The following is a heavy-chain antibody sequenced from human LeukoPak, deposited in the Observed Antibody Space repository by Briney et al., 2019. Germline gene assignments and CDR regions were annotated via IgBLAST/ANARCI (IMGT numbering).Heavy chain of an antibody. CDR2: KKKDGSEK. J-gene: IGHJ4*02. CDR1: GFPFSSLW. CDR3: ARDLDARGNSDYFDC. Sequence: GGSLRLFCAVSGFPFSSLWMSGVRQAPGKGREGVANKKKDGSEKYYVDAVKGRLTISRDNAKTSLYLQMNSLRAEDTAVYYCARDLDARGNSDYFDCWGQGTLVTVSS. D-gene: IGHD4-23*01. V-gene: IGHV3-7*01.